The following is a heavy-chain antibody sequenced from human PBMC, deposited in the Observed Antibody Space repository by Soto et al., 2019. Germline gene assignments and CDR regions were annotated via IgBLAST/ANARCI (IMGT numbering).Heavy chain of an antibody. V-gene: IGHV3-48*03. J-gene: IGHJ4*02. Sequence: GSLRLSCAASRFSFNLYEMNWVRQAPGKGLEWISYISSSGDSKYYADSVKGRFTISRDSATNSLYLQMNSLRAEDTAVYYCARGRACTGGSCYSDYWGRGTLVTVSS. CDR1: RFSFNLYE. CDR2: ISSSGDSK. D-gene: IGHD2-15*01. CDR3: ARGRACTGGSCYSDY.